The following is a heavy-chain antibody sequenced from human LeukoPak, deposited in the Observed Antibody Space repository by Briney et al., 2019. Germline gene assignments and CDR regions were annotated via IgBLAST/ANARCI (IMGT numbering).Heavy chain of an antibody. D-gene: IGHD1-14*01. V-gene: IGHV4-59*08. Sequence: SEPLSLTCTVSGGSISSYNWCWLRQPPRKGQGRVGFDYYYWSTNYNPSPHSRVTISVDTSKNQFSLKLSSVTAADTAVYYCARHRAGAIALAKTPNAYSTGMDVWGQGTTVTASS. CDR3: ARHRAGAIALAKTPNAYSTGMDV. J-gene: IGHJ6*02. CDR1: GGSISSYN. CDR2: DYYYWST.